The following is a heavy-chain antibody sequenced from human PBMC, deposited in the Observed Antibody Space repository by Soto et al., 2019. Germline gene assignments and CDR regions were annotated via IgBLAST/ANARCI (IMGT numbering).Heavy chain of an antibody. J-gene: IGHJ4*02. CDR1: GATFSGYA. CDR3: VVMGNVAVSNPRSFDY. V-gene: IGHV1-69*18. Sequence: QVQLVQSGAEVKKPGSSVKVSCKASGATFSGYAINWVRQAPGQGLEWLGRIVPIFETLNYAERFQGRVAMTADESTTTVYMELTNLTHEDTAVYYCVVMGNVAVSNPRSFDYWGQGTQVTVSS. D-gene: IGHD6-19*01. CDR2: IVPIFETL.